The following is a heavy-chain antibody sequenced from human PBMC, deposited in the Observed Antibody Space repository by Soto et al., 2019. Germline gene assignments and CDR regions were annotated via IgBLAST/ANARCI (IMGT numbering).Heavy chain of an antibody. J-gene: IGHJ6*02. D-gene: IGHD1-26*01. CDR3: ARGELRLYGMDV. CDR2: ILYDGSNK. Sequence: PGGSLRLCCAASGFTFSSYGMHWVRQAPGKGLEWVAVILYDGSNKYYADSVKGRFTISRDNSKNTLYLQMNSLRAEDTAVYYCARGELRLYGMDVWGQGTTVNVSS. CDR1: GFTFSSYG. V-gene: IGHV3-33*01.